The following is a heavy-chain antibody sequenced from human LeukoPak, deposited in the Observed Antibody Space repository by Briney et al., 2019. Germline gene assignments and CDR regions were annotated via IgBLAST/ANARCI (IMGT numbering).Heavy chain of an antibody. J-gene: IGHJ4*02. CDR3: ARTYYYDSSGSFDY. CDR2: IYTSGST. CDR1: GGSISSGSYY. D-gene: IGHD3-22*01. V-gene: IGHV4-61*02. Sequence: SETLSLTCTVSGGSISSGSYYWSWIRQPAGKGLEWIGRIYTSGSTNYNPSLKSRVTISVDTSKNQFSLKLSSVTAADTAVYYCARTYYYDSSGSFDYWGQGTLVTVSS.